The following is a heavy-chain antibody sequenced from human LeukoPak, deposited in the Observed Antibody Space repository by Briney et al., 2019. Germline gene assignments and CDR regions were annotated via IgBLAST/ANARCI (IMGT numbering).Heavy chain of an antibody. CDR1: GFTFSRYW. Sequence: PGGSLRLSCTASGFTFSRYWMTWVRQGPGKGLEWVANIRQDGGDKYYVDSVKGRFTISRDNAKNSLYLQMNSLRAEDTAVYYCARKYCSGDSCHNWFDPWGQGTLVTVSS. CDR3: ARKYCSGDSCHNWFDP. V-gene: IGHV3-7*01. CDR2: IRQDGGDK. D-gene: IGHD2-15*01. J-gene: IGHJ5*02.